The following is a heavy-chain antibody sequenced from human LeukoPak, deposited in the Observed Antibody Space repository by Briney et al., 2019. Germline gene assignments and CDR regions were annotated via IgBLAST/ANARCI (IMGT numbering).Heavy chain of an antibody. J-gene: IGHJ4*02. CDR2: IKQDGSEK. D-gene: IGHD6-19*01. CDR3: ARPYSSGWDPIDY. Sequence: GGSLRLSCAASGFTFSSYWMSWVRQAPGKGLEWVANIKQDGSEKYYADSVKGRFTISRDNAGNSLYLQMNSLRAEDTAVYYCARPYSSGWDPIDYWGQGTLVTVSA. V-gene: IGHV3-7*01. CDR1: GFTFSSYW.